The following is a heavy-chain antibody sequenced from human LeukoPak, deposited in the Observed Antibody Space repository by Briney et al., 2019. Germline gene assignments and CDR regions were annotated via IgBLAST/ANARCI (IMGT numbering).Heavy chain of an antibody. D-gene: IGHD4-17*01. Sequence: ASVKVSCKASGYTFTGYYMHWVRQAPGQGLEWMGWINPNRGGTNYAQKFQGRVTMTRDTSISTAYMELSRLRSDDTAVYYCATIDYGDNKPFDYWGQGTLVTVSS. CDR2: INPNRGGT. CDR1: GYTFTGYY. V-gene: IGHV1-2*02. CDR3: ATIDYGDNKPFDY. J-gene: IGHJ4*02.